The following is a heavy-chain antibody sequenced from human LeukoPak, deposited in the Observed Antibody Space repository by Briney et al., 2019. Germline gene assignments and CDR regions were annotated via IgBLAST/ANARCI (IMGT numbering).Heavy chain of an antibody. CDR3: ASTTKGRHYFDY. CDR1: GYTLTELS. V-gene: IGHV1-24*01. D-gene: IGHD1-1*01. Sequence: ASVKVSCKVSGYTLTELSMHWVRQAPGKGLEWMGGFDPEDGETIYAQKFQGRVTMTEDTSTDTAYMELSSLRSEDTAVYYCASTTKGRHYFDYWGQGTLVTVSS. CDR2: FDPEDGET. J-gene: IGHJ4*02.